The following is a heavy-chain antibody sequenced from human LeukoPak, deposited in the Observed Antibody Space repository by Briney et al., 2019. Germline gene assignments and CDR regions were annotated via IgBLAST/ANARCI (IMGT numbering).Heavy chain of an antibody. D-gene: IGHD3-16*01. CDR2: IYYSGNT. CDR3: ARVGDGTFDI. V-gene: IGHV4-59*01. J-gene: IGHJ3*02. Sequence: PSETLSLTCTVSGGSLSSYYWSWIRQPPGRGLEWIGYIYYSGNTNYNPSLKSRITMSIDTSKSHFSLRLSSVTAADTAVYYCARVGDGTFDIWGRGTMVIVSS. CDR1: GGSLSSYY.